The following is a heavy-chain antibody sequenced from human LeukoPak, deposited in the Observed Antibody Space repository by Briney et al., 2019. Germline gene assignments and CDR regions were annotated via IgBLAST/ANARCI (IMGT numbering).Heavy chain of an antibody. CDR1: GGSISSYY. Sequence: PSETLSLTCSVSGGSISSYYWSWIRQPAGKGLEWIGRIYGSGSTSYNPSLWSRVSMSLETSKNQFSLKLSSVTAADTAIYYCASSYGGAIYHWGQGTLVTVSS. V-gene: IGHV4-4*07. CDR2: IYGSGST. J-gene: IGHJ4*02. D-gene: IGHD2/OR15-2a*01. CDR3: ASSYGGAIYH.